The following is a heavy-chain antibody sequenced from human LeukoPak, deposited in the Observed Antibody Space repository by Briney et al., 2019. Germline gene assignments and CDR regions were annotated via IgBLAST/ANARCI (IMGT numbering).Heavy chain of an antibody. CDR1: GFIFSTYE. CDR2: ISYNGRSI. D-gene: IGHD3-10*02. J-gene: IGHJ6*04. Sequence: GGSLRLSCAASGFIFSTYEMNWVRQAPGKGLECLSYISYNGRSIYYADSVKGRFTIARDNAYNSLYLQMDSLRVEDTAVYYCAELGITMIGGVWGKGTTVTISS. V-gene: IGHV3-48*03. CDR3: AELGITMIGGV.